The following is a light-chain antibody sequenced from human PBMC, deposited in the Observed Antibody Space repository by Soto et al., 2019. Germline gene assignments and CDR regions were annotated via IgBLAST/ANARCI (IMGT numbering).Light chain of an antibody. CDR2: EES. CDR3: QQVKSYPRP. V-gene: IGKV1-9*01. Sequence: DIHLTQSPSSLSASVGYRDTITCRASQAITNNLAWYQQKPGNPPRLLIYEESTLHSGVPSRFSGRKVGTQFILTIDSLQPEDFATYYCQQVKSYPRPFGGGTKVDIK. J-gene: IGKJ4*01. CDR1: QAITNN.